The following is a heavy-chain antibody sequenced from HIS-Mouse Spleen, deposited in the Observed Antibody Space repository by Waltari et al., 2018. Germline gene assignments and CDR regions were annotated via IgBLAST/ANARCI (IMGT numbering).Heavy chain of an antibody. D-gene: IGHD6-13*01. CDR3: AREIPYSSSWYDWYFDL. CDR1: GGSISSSSYY. Sequence: QLQLQESGPGLVKPSETLSLTCTVSGGSISSSSYYWGWIRRPPGKGLEWIGSIYYSERTTYIPSLKSRVTISIGTSKNQFSLKLSSVTAADTAVYYCAREIPYSSSWYDWYFDLWGRGTLVTVSS. V-gene: IGHV4-39*07. CDR2: IYYSERT. J-gene: IGHJ2*01.